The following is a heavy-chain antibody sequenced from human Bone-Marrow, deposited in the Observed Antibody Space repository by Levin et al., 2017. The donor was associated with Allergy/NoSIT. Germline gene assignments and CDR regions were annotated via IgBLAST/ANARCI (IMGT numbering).Heavy chain of an antibody. J-gene: IGHJ4*02. CDR3: ARDPMTCSGGGCYHFDY. Sequence: SCAASGFPFQNYNMHWVRQTPGKGLEWVSSISVTGTYIYYADSVKGRFTISRDNTKNSLYLRLNSLRAEDTALYFCARDPMTCSGGGCYHFDYWGRGALVTVSS. D-gene: IGHD2-15*01. V-gene: IGHV3-21*01. CDR1: GFPFQNYN. CDR2: ISVTGTYI.